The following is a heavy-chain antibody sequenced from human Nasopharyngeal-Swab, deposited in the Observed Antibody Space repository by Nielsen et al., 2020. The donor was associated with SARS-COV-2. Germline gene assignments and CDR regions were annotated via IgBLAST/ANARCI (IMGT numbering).Heavy chain of an antibody. J-gene: IGHJ4*02. V-gene: IGHV3-64D*06. CDR1: GFTFSSYA. D-gene: IGHD6-6*01. CDR3: VLMEVGAARPY. Sequence: GESLKISCSASGFTFSSYAMHRVRQAPGKGLEYVSAISSNGGSTYYADSVKGRFTISRDNSKNTLYLQMSSLRAEDTAVYYCVLMEVGAARPYWGQGTLVTVSS. CDR2: ISSNGGST.